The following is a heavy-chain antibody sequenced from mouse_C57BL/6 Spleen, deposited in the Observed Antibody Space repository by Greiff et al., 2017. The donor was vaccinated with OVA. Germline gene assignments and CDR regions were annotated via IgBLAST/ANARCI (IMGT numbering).Heavy chain of an antibody. V-gene: IGHV5-4*01. CDR2: ISDGGSYT. CDR3: ARDQGRRGSYAMDY. CDR1: GFTFSSYA. J-gene: IGHJ4*01. Sequence: EVQLVESGGGLVKPGGSLKLSCAASGFTFSSYAMSWVRQTPEKRLEWVANISDGGSYTYYPDNVKGRFTISRDNAKNNLYLQMSHLKSEDTAMDYSARDQGRRGSYAMDYWGQGTSVTVSS. D-gene: IGHD3-2*02.